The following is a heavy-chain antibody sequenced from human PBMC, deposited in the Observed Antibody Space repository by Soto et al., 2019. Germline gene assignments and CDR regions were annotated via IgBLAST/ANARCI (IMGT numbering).Heavy chain of an antibody. J-gene: IGHJ4*02. CDR2: IYYSGST. D-gene: IGHD3-22*01. CDR1: GGSISSYY. V-gene: IGHV4-59*01. CDR3: ASSYYYDSSGYYYGGFDY. Sequence: SSETLSLTCTVSGGSISSYYWSWIRQPPGKGLEWIGYIYYSGSTNYNPSLKSRVTISVDTSKNQFSLKLSSVTAADTAVYYCASSYYYDSSGYYYGGFDYWGQGTLVTVSS.